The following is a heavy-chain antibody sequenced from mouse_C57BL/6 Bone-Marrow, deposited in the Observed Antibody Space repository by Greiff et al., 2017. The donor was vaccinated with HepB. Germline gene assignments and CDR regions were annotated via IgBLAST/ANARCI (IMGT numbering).Heavy chain of an antibody. D-gene: IGHD1-1*01. CDR2: ISNGGGST. V-gene: IGHV5-12*01. CDR3: ARHLITFDV. Sequence: EVQLQESGGGLVQPGGSLKLSCAASGFTFSDYYMYWVRQTPEKRLEWVAYISNGGGSTYYPDTVKGRFTISRDNAKNTLYLQMSRLKSEDTAMYYCARHLITFDVWGTGTTVTVPS. J-gene: IGHJ1*03. CDR1: GFTFSDYY.